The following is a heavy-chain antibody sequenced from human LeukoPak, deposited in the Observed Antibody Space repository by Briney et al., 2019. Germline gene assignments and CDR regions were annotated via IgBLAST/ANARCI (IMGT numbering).Heavy chain of an antibody. Sequence: ASVKVSCKASGYTFTGSYMHWERQAPGQGLEWMGWINPNSGGTNYAQKFQGRVTMTRDTSISTAYMELSRLRSDDTAVYYCARDLTRIIAVAGRFDYWGQGTLVTVSS. D-gene: IGHD6-19*01. V-gene: IGHV1-2*02. CDR3: ARDLTRIIAVAGRFDY. CDR1: GYTFTGSY. J-gene: IGHJ4*02. CDR2: INPNSGGT.